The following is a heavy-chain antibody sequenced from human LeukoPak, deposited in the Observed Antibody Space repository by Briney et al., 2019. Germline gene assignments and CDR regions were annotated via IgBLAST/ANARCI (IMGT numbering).Heavy chain of an antibody. CDR3: ARAYYYDSSGYPDY. CDR2: IIPIFGTA. CDR1: GGTFSRYA. D-gene: IGHD3-22*01. Sequence: SVKVSCKASGGTFSRYAMSWVRQAPGQGLEWMGGIIPIFGTANYAQKFQGRVTITADKSTSTAYMELSSLRSEDTAVYYCARAYYYDSSGYPDYWGQGTLVTVSS. V-gene: IGHV1-69*06. J-gene: IGHJ4*02.